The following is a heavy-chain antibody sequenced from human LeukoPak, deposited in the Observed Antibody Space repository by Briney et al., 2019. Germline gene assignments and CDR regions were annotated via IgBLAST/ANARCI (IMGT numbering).Heavy chain of an antibody. CDR2: IYTSGST. CDR1: GGSISSYY. Sequence: SETLSLTCTVSGGSISSYYWSWIRQPAGKGLEWIGRIYTSGSTKYNPSLKSRVTMSVDTSKNQFSLKLNSVTAADTAVYYCARVWVYYDSSSFGYFDLWGRGTLVTVSS. J-gene: IGHJ2*01. V-gene: IGHV4-4*07. CDR3: ARVWVYYDSSSFGYFDL. D-gene: IGHD3-22*01.